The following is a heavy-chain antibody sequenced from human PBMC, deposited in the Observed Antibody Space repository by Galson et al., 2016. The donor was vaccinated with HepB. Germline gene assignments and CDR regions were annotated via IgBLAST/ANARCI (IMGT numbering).Heavy chain of an antibody. Sequence: SLRLSCAASGFIFSEYAMSWVRRAPGKGLEWVSAISGSSAYTYYADSVQGRFTISRDNSQNTLYLQMSSLRAEDTAVYYCAKDLGERLVTVYYYMDVWGKGTTVTVSS. D-gene: IGHD3-16*01. V-gene: IGHV3-23*01. J-gene: IGHJ6*03. CDR1: GFIFSEYA. CDR2: ISGSSAYT. CDR3: AKDLGERLVTVYYYMDV.